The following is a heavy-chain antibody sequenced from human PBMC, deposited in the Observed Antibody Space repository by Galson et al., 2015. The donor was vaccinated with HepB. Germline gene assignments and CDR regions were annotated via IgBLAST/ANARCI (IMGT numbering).Heavy chain of an antibody. V-gene: IGHV1-69*04. J-gene: IGHJ4*02. Sequence: SVKVSCKASGGTFSSYTISWARQAPGQGLEWMGRIIPILGIANYAQKFQGRVTITADKSTSTAYMELSSLRSEDTAVYYCAREPIAAAGSPFDYWGQGTLVTVSS. CDR2: IIPILGIA. CDR3: AREPIAAAGSPFDY. D-gene: IGHD6-13*01. CDR1: GGTFSSYT.